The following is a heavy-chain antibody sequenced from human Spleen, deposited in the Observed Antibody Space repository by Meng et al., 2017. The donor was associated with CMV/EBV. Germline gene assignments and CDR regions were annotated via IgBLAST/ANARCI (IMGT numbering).Heavy chain of an antibody. J-gene: IGHJ3*02. V-gene: IGHV3-11*01. CDR1: GFTFSDYY. CDR2: ISSSGSTI. D-gene: IGHD3-10*01. Sequence: GESLKISCAASGFTFSDYYMSWIRQAPGKGLEWVSYISSSGSTIYYADSVKGRFTISRDNAKNSLYLQMNSLRAEDTAVYYCARVTPIAAFRFGELLSPAGAFDIWSQGTMVTVSS. CDR3: ARVTPIAAFRFGELLSPAGAFDI.